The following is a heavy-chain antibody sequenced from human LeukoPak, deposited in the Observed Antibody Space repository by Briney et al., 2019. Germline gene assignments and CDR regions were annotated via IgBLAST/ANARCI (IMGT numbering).Heavy chain of an antibody. CDR1: GGSFSGYY. D-gene: IGHD3-10*01. Sequence: PSETLSLTCAVYGGSFSGYYWSWIRQPPGKGLEWIGEINHSGSTNYNPSLKSRVTISVDTSKNQFPLKLSSVTAADTAVYYCASLYGSGSYYIHTYYYYYMDVWGKGTTVTISS. J-gene: IGHJ6*03. V-gene: IGHV4-34*01. CDR2: INHSGST. CDR3: ASLYGSGSYYIHTYYYYYMDV.